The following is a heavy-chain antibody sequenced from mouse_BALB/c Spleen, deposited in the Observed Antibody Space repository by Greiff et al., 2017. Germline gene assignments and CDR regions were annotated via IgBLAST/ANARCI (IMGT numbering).Heavy chain of an antibody. D-gene: IGHD2-4*01. CDR1: GFTFSSYA. J-gene: IGHJ2*01. CDR2: ISSGGST. V-gene: IGHV5-6-5*01. CDR3: ARGDYGRWDY. Sequence: EVHLVESGGGLVKPGGSLKLSCAASGFTFSSYAMSWVRQTPEKRLEWVASISSGGSTYYPDSVKGRFTISRDNARNILYLQMSSLRSEDTAMYYCARGDYGRWDYWGQGTTLTVSS.